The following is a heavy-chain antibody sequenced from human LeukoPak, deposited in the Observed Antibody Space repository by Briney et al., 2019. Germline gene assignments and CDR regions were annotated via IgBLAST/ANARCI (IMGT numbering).Heavy chain of an antibody. D-gene: IGHD4-17*01. V-gene: IGHV3-74*01. J-gene: IGHJ4*02. CDR2: INSDGSST. CDR3: ARVDDYGDYGGGY. CDR1: GLTISSYS. Sequence: GGSLRLSCAASGLTISSYSMNWVRQAPGKGLVWVSRINSDGSSTSYADSVKGRFTISRDNAKNTLYLQMNSLRAEDTAVYYCARVDDYGDYGGGYWGQGTLVTVSS.